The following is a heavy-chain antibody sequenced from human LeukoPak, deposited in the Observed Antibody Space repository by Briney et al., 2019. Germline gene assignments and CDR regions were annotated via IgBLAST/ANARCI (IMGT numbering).Heavy chain of an antibody. CDR3: ARAGIYSGYDYGYYYMDV. Sequence: ASVKVSCKASGGTFSSYAISWVRQAPGQGLEWMGWMNPNSGNTGYAQKFQGRVTITRNTSISTAYMELSSLRSEDTAVYYCARAGIYSGYDYGYYYMDVWGKGTTVTVSS. CDR2: MNPNSGNT. CDR1: GGTFSSYA. D-gene: IGHD5-12*01. J-gene: IGHJ6*03. V-gene: IGHV1-8*03.